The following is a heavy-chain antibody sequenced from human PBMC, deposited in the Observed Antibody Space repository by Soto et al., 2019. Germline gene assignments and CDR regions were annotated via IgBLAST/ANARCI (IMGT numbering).Heavy chain of an antibody. J-gene: IGHJ4*02. CDR3: ATDRGGSPFDY. Sequence: QVQLVESGGGVVQPGRSLRLSCSASGFTFSRYGMHWVSQAPGKGLEWVAVIWSDGSQKKYADPVKDRFTISRDNYKNTLYLQMNSLRAEDTAVYYCATDRGGSPFDYWGQGTLVTVSS. D-gene: IGHD1-26*01. V-gene: IGHV3-33*01. CDR1: GFTFSRYG. CDR2: IWSDGSQK.